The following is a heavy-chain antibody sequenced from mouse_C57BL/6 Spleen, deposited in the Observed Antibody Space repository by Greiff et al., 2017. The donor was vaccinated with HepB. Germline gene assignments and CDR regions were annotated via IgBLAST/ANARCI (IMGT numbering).Heavy chain of an antibody. CDR2: INPNNGGT. D-gene: IGHD1-1*01. J-gene: IGHJ2*01. V-gene: IGHV1-18*01. Sequence: VQLQQSGPELVKPGASVKIPCKASGYTFTDYNMDWVKQSHGKSLEWIGDINPNNGGTIYNQKFKGKATLTVDKSSSTAYMELRSLTSEDTAVYYCARSGVPLLPYYFDYWGQGTTLTVSS. CDR3: ARSGVPLLPYYFDY. CDR1: GYTFTDYN.